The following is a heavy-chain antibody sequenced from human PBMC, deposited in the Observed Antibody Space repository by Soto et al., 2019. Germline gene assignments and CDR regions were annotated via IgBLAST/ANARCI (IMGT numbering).Heavy chain of an antibody. J-gene: IGHJ5*02. CDR1: GFSFSRYW. CDR3: ARHGYSDYENWIDP. V-gene: IGHV3-7*01. D-gene: IGHD4-17*01. Sequence: PGGSLRLSCAASGFSFSRYWMSWVRQAPGKGLEWVANIKQDGSEKNYVESVKGRFTISRDNARNSLYLQMNSLRAEDTSVYYCARHGYSDYENWIDPWGQGTLVTVSS. CDR2: IKQDGSEK.